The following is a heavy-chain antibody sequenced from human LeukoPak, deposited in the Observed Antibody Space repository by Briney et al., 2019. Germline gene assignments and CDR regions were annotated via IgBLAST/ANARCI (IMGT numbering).Heavy chain of an antibody. CDR3: ARGRGPYDILTGYGMDV. CDR1: GGSISSYY. D-gene: IGHD3-9*01. Sequence: SETLSLTCTVSGGSISSYYWSWIRQPPGKGLEWIGYIYYSGSTNYNPSLKSRVTISVDTSKNQFSLKLSSVTAADTAVYYCARGRGPYDILTGYGMDVWGKGTTVTVSS. J-gene: IGHJ6*04. V-gene: IGHV4-59*01. CDR2: IYYSGST.